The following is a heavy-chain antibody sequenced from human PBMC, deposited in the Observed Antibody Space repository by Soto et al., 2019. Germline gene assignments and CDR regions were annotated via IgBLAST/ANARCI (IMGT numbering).Heavy chain of an antibody. V-gene: IGHV6-1*01. Sequence: SQTLSLTCAISGDSVSSNSAAWNWIRQSPSRGLEWLGRTYYRSKWYNDYAVSVKSRISINPDTSKNQFSLQLNSVTPEDTAVYYCARHKCGCYCCYGYYGMDVWGQGTTVTVSS. CDR2: TYYRSKWYN. J-gene: IGHJ6*02. D-gene: IGHD2-15*01. CDR1: GDSVSSNSAA. CDR3: ARHKCGCYCCYGYYGMDV.